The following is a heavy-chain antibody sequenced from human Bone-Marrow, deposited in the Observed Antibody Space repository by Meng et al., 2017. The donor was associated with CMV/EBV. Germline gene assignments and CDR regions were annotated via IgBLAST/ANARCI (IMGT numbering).Heavy chain of an antibody. V-gene: IGHV1-18*01. D-gene: IGHD6-19*01. CDR3: ARDRGSGWYGAFIYYYGMDV. J-gene: IGHJ6*02. CDR2: ISAYNGNT. Sequence: ASVKVSCKASGYTFTSYGISWVRQAPGQGLEWMGWISAYNGNTNYAQKLQGRVTMTTDTSTSTAYMELRSLRSDDTAVYYCARDRGSGWYGAFIYYYGMDVWGQWTTVTVAS. CDR1: GYTFTSYG.